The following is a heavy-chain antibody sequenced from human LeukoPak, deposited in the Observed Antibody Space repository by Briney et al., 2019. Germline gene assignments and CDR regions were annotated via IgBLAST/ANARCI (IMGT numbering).Heavy chain of an antibody. D-gene: IGHD1-26*01. CDR2: INPNSGGT. CDR3: ARGLTRSIVGATTGLGAFDI. Sequence: ASVKVSCTASGYTFTGYYMHWVRQAPGQGLEWMGWINPNSGGTNYAQKFQGRVTMTRDTSISTAYMELSRLRSDDTAVYYCARGLTRSIVGATTGLGAFDIWGQGTMVTVSS. J-gene: IGHJ3*02. CDR1: GYTFTGYY. V-gene: IGHV1-2*02.